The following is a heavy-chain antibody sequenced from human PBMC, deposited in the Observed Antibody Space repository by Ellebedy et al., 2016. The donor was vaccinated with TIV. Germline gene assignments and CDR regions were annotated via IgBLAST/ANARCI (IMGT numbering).Heavy chain of an antibody. CDR1: GFTFSSYS. J-gene: IGHJ6*02. Sequence: GESLKISCAASGFTFSSYSMNWVRQAPGKGLEWVSSISSSSSYIYYADSVKGRFTISRDNAKNSLYLQMNSLRAEDTAVYYCASFGGRSSGWYLSLHDMDVWGQGTTVTVSS. V-gene: IGHV3-21*01. D-gene: IGHD6-19*01. CDR3: ASFGGRSSGWYLSLHDMDV. CDR2: ISSSSSYI.